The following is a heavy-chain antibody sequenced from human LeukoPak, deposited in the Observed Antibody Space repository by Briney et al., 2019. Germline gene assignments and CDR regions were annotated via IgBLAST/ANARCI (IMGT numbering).Heavy chain of an antibody. CDR3: ARGRSNYDILTGYVY. Sequence: GGSLRLSCAASGFTFSSYAIHWVRQAPGKGLEYVSAISSDGGGTYYANSVKGRFTISRDNSKNTMYLQMGSLRPEDMAVYYCARGRSNYDILTGYVYWGQGALVTVSS. J-gene: IGHJ4*02. D-gene: IGHD3-9*01. CDR2: ISSDGGGT. CDR1: GFTFSSYA. V-gene: IGHV3-64*01.